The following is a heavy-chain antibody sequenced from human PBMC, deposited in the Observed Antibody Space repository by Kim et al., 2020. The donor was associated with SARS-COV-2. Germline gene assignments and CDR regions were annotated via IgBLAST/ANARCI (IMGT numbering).Heavy chain of an antibody. Sequence: SETLSLTCTVSGGSISSYYWSWIRQPPGKGLEWIGYIYYSGSTNYNPSLKSRVTISVDTSKNQFSLKLSSVTAADTAVYYCASLVGSSWSFDYWGQGTLVTVSS. CDR2: IYYSGST. J-gene: IGHJ4*02. D-gene: IGHD6-13*01. CDR3: ASLVGSSWSFDY. V-gene: IGHV4-59*01. CDR1: GGSISSYY.